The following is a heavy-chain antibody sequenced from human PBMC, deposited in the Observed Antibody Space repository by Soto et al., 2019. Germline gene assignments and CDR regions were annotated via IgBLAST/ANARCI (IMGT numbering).Heavy chain of an antibody. CDR3: ARSGHFPLEY. CDR1: GYTFSHYV. V-gene: IGHV1-18*01. Sequence: ASVKVSCKTSGYTFSHYVVNWVRQAPGQGLEWMGCSTHTGNTNYAQNFQGRVAMTTDTSTSTSYMEVRSLRHYDTAVYYCARSGHFPLEYWGQVTPVTVSS. CDR2: STHTGNT. D-gene: IGHD3-3*02. J-gene: IGHJ4*02.